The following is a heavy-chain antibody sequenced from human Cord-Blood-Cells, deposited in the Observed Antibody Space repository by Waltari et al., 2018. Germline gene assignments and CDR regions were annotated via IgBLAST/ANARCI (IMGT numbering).Heavy chain of an antibody. J-gene: IGHJ6*02. CDR1: GYSFTSYW. CDR2: IYPGDSET. D-gene: IGHD3-3*01. V-gene: IGHV5-51*01. Sequence: EVQLVQSGAEVKKPGESPKISCKGSGYSFTSYWIGWVRQMPGKGLEWMGIIYPGDSETRYSPSFQGQVTISADKSISTAYLQWSSLKASDTAMYYCAGVFEDYYYGMDVWGQGTTVTVSS. CDR3: AGVFEDYYYGMDV.